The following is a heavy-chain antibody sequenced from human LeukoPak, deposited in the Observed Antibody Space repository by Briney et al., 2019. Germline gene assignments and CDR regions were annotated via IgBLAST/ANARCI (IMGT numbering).Heavy chain of an antibody. J-gene: IGHJ4*02. CDR2: SNPSGGST. CDR1: GYTFTSYY. CDR3: ARDERGIVVVTAMGPYFHY. V-gene: IGHV1-46*01. D-gene: IGHD2-21*02. Sequence: ASVKVSCKASGYTFTSYYMHWVRQAPGQGLEWMGISNPSGGSTSYAQKFQGRGTMTRDMSTSTVYMELRSLRSEDTAVYYCARDERGIVVVTAMGPYFHYWGQGTLVTVSS.